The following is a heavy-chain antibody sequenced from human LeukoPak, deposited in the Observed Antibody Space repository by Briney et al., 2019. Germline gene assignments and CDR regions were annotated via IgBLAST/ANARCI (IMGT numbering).Heavy chain of an antibody. CDR1: GGTFSSYA. Sequence: SVTVSCTASGGTFSSYAISWVRQAPGQGLEWMGGIIPIFGTANYAQKFQGRVTITADESTSTAYMELSSLRSEDTAEYYCARSSDDFWSGYLPSYYYGMDVWGQGTTVTVSS. CDR3: ARSSDDFWSGYLPSYYYGMDV. CDR2: IIPIFGTA. V-gene: IGHV1-69*13. D-gene: IGHD3-3*01. J-gene: IGHJ6*02.